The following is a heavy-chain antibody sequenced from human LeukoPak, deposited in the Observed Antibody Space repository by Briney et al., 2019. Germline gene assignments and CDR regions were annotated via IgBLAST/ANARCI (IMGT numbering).Heavy chain of an antibody. D-gene: IGHD3-16*01. CDR3: AREEDGGTFDY. J-gene: IGHJ4*02. CDR1: GYTLTEYY. V-gene: IGHV1-46*01. Sequence: ASVKVSCKASGYTLTEYYIHWVRQAPGQGLEWMGIINPSGGTTSYAQKFQGRVTMTRDTSTSTVYMELSSLRSEDTAVYYCAREEDGGTFDYWGQGTLVTVSS. CDR2: INPSGGTT.